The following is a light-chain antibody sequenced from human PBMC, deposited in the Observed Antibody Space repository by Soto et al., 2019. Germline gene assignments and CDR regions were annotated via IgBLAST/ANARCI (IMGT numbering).Light chain of an antibody. CDR2: DTS. V-gene: IGKV3-20*01. J-gene: IGKJ2*01. CDR3: QQYVTSPPMYT. Sequence: ENVLTQSPGTLSLSPGERATLSCRASQSVSSSYLAWYQQKPGQAPRLLIYDTSSRATGIPDKFSGSGSGTDFTLTIGRLEPEDCAVYYWQQYVTSPPMYTFGQGTKLEIQ. CDR1: QSVSSSY.